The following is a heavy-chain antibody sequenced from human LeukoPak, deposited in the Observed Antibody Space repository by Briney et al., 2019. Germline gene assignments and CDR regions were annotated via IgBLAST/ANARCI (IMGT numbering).Heavy chain of an antibody. J-gene: IGHJ2*01. CDR1: GGPISSSSYY. Sequence: SETLSLTCTVSGGPISSSSYYWGWIRQPPGKGLEWIGSIYYSGSTYYNPSLKSRVTISVDTSKNQFSLKLSSVTAADTAVYYCAREVPSYFDLWGRGTLVTVSS. CDR3: AREVPSYFDL. V-gene: IGHV4-39*07. CDR2: IYYSGST.